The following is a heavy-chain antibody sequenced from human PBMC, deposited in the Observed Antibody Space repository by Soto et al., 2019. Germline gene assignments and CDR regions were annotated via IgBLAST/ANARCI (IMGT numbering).Heavy chain of an antibody. J-gene: IGHJ4*02. CDR2: ISAYNGNT. Sequence: QVQLVQSGAEVKKPGASVKVSCKASGYTFTSYGISWVRXAXGXGLEWMGWISAYNGNTNYAQKLQGRVTMTTDTXXXTXXXXXXXXXXXXTAVYXCARGTTVETGNYWGQGTLVTVSS. CDR3: ARGTTVETGNY. D-gene: IGHD4-17*01. CDR1: GYTFTSYG. V-gene: IGHV1-18*01.